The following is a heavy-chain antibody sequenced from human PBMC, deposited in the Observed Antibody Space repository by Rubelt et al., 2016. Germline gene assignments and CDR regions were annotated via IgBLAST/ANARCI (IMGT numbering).Heavy chain of an antibody. Sequence: QVQLQQWGAGLLKPSETLSLTCAVYGGSFSGYYWSWIRQPPGKGLEWIGEINHSGSTNYNPSLKSRVTISVDTSKNQFSLKLSSVTAADTAVYYCARGRRRPAFDYWGQGTLVTASS. CDR3: ARGRRRPAFDY. CDR1: GGSFSGYY. J-gene: IGHJ4*02. V-gene: IGHV4-34*01. D-gene: IGHD2-2*01. CDR2: INHSGST.